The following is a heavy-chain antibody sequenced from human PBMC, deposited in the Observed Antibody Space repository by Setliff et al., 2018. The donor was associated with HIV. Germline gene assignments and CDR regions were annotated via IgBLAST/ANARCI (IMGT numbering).Heavy chain of an antibody. CDR1: GYTLTTFG. D-gene: IGHD3-9*01. CDR3: ASFSGYIDWSTHNWFDP. V-gene: IGHV7-4-1*02. J-gene: IGHJ5*02. Sequence: ASVKVSCKASGYTLTTFGISWVRQAPGQGLEWMGWFNTNTGKPTYAQGFTGRYVFSLDTSVSAAYLQINSLKAEDSAVYYCASFSGYIDWSTHNWFDPWGQGTLVTVSS. CDR2: FNTNTGKP.